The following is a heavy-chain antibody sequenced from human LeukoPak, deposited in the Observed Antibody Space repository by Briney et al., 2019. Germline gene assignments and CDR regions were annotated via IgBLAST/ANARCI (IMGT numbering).Heavy chain of an antibody. CDR1: GGSISSGGYY. CDR3: ASGSYRHDAFDI. V-gene: IGHV4-31*03. Sequence: PSETLSLTCTVSGGSISSGGYYWSWIRQHPGKGLEWIGYIYYSGSTYYNPSLKSRVTISVDTSKNQFSLKLSSVTAADTAVYYCASGSYRHDAFDIWGQGTMVTVSS. CDR2: IYYSGST. J-gene: IGHJ3*02. D-gene: IGHD1-26*01.